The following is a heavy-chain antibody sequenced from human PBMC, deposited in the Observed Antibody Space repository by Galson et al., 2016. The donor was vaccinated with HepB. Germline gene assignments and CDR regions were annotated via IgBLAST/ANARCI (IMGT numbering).Heavy chain of an antibody. J-gene: IGHJ6*02. CDR3: TLNLPPPTELSNHHGLDV. CDR2: IKTQADGGTT. V-gene: IGHV3-15*05. Sequence: SLRLSCAASGFTFTKAWMTWVRQVPGKGLEWVGRIKTQADGGTTDYAAPVKGRFTISRDDSKNTLYLLMDSLKTDDTGAYFCTLNLPPPTELSNHHGLDVWGPGTTVIVSS. CDR1: GFTFTKAW. D-gene: IGHD1-1*01.